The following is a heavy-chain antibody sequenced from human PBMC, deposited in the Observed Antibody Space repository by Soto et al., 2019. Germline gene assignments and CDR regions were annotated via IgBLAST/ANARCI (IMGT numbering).Heavy chain of an antibody. Sequence: EVQLLESGGGLVQPGGSLRLSCAASGFTFSSYAMSWVRQAPGKGLEWVSAISGSGGSTYYADSVKGRFTISRDNSKNTLYLQMNSLRAEDTAVYYCAKDSISSPYRDWNWFDPWGQGTLVTVSS. CDR1: GFTFSSYA. CDR2: ISGSGGST. J-gene: IGHJ5*02. D-gene: IGHD6-6*01. CDR3: AKDSISSPYRDWNWFDP. V-gene: IGHV3-23*01.